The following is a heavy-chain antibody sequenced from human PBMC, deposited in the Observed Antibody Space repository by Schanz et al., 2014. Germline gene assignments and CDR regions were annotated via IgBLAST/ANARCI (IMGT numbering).Heavy chain of an antibody. D-gene: IGHD3-22*01. V-gene: IGHV3-30*02. Sequence: QVQLVQSGGGVVQPGGSLRLSCAASGFTFTSYSMHWVRQAPGRGLEWVAFIRYDGSSKYYADSVRGRFTISRDDSKNTLYLQMASLRPEDTAVYYCAKVWGSDYFYPFNYWGQGTLVTVSS. CDR1: GFTFTSYS. CDR2: IRYDGSSK. CDR3: AKVWGSDYFYPFNY. J-gene: IGHJ4*02.